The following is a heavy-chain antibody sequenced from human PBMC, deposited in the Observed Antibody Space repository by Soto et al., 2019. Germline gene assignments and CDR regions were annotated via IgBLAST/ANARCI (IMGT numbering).Heavy chain of an antibody. D-gene: IGHD3-9*01. CDR3: ASPLSPSRCFDLLSHSFVM. J-gene: IGHJ4*03. CDR1: GYSFTSCW. Sequence: GESLQISCQDSGYSFTSCWIAWVRQKPGKVLEWMEIIYPGASDTRYSPTFQGQVTISLYQSVGTAYLHWSSLKATAAAMYYCASPLSPSRCFDLLSHSFVMWGQGTMVNVSS. V-gene: IGHV5-51*01. CDR2: IYPGASDT.